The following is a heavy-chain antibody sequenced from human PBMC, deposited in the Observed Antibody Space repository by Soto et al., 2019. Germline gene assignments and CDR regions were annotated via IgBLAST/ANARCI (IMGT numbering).Heavy chain of an antibody. V-gene: IGHV4-34*01. D-gene: IGHD3-3*01. Sequence: PSETLSLTCAVYGGSFSGYYWIWIHQPPGKGLEWIGEINHSGSTNYNPSLKSRVTISVDTSKNQFSLKLSSVTAADTAVYYCARRGVVIIRSYYFDYWGQGTLVTVSS. J-gene: IGHJ4*02. CDR2: INHSGST. CDR1: GGSFSGYY. CDR3: ARRGVVIIRSYYFDY.